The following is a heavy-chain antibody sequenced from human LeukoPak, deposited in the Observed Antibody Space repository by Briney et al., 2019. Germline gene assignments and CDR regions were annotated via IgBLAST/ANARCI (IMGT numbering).Heavy chain of an antibody. D-gene: IGHD2-15*01. J-gene: IGHJ4*02. CDR2: ISGSGRNT. CDR1: GFTFSSYA. V-gene: IGHV3-23*01. Sequence: GGSLRLSCAASGFTFSSYAMSWVRQAPGKGLEWVAFISGSGRNTYYADSVKGRFTISRDNSRNTLSLQMNSLRPDDTAIYYCAKDEGVVSSTSFDFGHWGQGTLVAVSS. CDR3: AKDEGVVSSTSFDFGH.